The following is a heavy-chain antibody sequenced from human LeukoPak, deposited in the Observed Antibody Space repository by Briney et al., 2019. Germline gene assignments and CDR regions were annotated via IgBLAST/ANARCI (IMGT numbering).Heavy chain of an antibody. CDR3: ARVAPGGYYYYYYMDV. V-gene: IGHV4-34*01. J-gene: IGHJ6*03. CDR2: INHSGST. Sequence: SETLSLTCAVYGGSFSGYYWSWIRQPPGKGLEWIGEINHSGSTNYNPSLKSRVTISVDTSKNQFSLKLSSVTAADTAVYYCARVAPGGYYYYYYMDVWGKGTTVTVSS. CDR1: GGSFSGYY.